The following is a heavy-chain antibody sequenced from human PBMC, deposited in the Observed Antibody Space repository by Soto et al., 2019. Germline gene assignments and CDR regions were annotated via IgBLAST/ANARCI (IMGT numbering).Heavy chain of an antibody. J-gene: IGHJ4*02. CDR2: IYPGDSDT. Sequence: GESLKISCKGSGYSFTSYWIGWVRQMPGKGLEWMGIIYPGDSDTRYSPSFQGQVTISADKSISTAYLQWSSLKASDTAMYYCARHGFRISSSLEWLLYGVFDSYFDYWGQGTLVTVSS. V-gene: IGHV5-51*01. CDR3: ARHGFRISSSLEWLLYGVFDSYFDY. CDR1: GYSFTSYW. D-gene: IGHD3-3*01.